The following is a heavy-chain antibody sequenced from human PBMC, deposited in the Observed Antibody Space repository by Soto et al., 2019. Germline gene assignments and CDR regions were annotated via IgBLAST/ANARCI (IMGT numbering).Heavy chain of an antibody. J-gene: IGHJ6*02. CDR1: GGTFSSYA. Sequence: GASVKVSCKASGGTFSSYAISWVRQAPGQGLEWMGGIIPIFGTANYAQKFQGRVTITADESTSTAYMELSSLRSEDTAVYYCARVWFGEKYYYYGMDVWGQGTTVTVSS. CDR2: IIPIFGTA. V-gene: IGHV1-69*13. CDR3: ARVWFGEKYYYYGMDV. D-gene: IGHD3-10*01.